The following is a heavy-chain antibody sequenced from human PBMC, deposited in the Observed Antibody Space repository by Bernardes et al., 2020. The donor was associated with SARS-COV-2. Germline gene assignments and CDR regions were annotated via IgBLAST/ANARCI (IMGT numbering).Heavy chain of an antibody. CDR2: LNWSGAST. J-gene: IGHJ3*02. CDR3: ASGAYSSGFAVGFDI. V-gene: IGHV3-20*04. CDR1: GFKFDDYG. Sequence: GWSLRLSCAASGFKFDDYGMAWVRQAPGKGLEWVSGLNWSGASTDYSESVKGRFTISRDNAKNSLYLQMNRLRGEDTAFYYCASGAYSSGFAVGFDIWGHGTMVTVSS. D-gene: IGHD6-25*01.